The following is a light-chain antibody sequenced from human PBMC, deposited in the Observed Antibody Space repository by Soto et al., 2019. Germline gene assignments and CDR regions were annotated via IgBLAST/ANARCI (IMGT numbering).Light chain of an antibody. CDR1: QSVTSD. V-gene: IGKV3-15*01. Sequence: EIVMTQSPATLSVSPGERVTRSCRASQSVTSDLAWYQHKPGQAPRLLISGASSGAIGIPARFSGSGSVTEFTLTINSLQSEDFAVYYCQQYYRWPVTVGAGTKVNIK. CDR2: GAS. J-gene: IGKJ3*01. CDR3: QQYYRWPVT.